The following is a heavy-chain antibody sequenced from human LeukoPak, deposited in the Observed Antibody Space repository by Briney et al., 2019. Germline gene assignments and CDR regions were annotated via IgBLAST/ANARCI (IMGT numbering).Heavy chain of an antibody. CDR2: INHSGST. D-gene: IGHD2-15*01. CDR1: GGSFSGYY. CDR3: ARVGVPSEARVAATDY. Sequence: SETLSLTRAVYGGSFSGYYWSWIRQPPGKGLEWIGEINHSGSTNYNPSLKSRVTISVDTSKNQFSLKLSSVTAADTAVYYCARVGVPSEARVAATDYWGQGTLVTVSS. V-gene: IGHV4-34*01. J-gene: IGHJ4*02.